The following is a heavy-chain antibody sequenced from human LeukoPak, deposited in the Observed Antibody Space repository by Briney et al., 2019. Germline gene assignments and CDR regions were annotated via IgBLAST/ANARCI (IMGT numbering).Heavy chain of an antibody. J-gene: IGHJ5*02. CDR1: GFTVSSNY. Sequence: PGGSLRLSCAVSGFTVSSNYMSWVRQAPGKGLEWVSVIYSGGSTYYADSVKGRFTISRDNSKNTLYLQMNSLRAEDTAVYYCARGGGYSGYSPAFSPWGQGTLVTVSS. D-gene: IGHD5-12*01. V-gene: IGHV3-66*01. CDR2: IYSGGST. CDR3: ARGGGYSGYSPAFSP.